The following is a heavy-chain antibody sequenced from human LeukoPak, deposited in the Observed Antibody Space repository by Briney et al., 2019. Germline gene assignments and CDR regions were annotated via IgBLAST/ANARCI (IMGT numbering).Heavy chain of an antibody. D-gene: IGHD3-22*01. Sequence: GASVKVSCKASGYTFTRNGVSWVRQAPGQGLEWMGWISSYNGDTHYAQKLQGRVTMSTDTSTSVAYMELRSLRSDDTAVYYCARDLRTYYYDTSGLSLFDYWGQGTLVTVSS. CDR2: ISSYNGDT. CDR3: ARDLRTYYYDTSGLSLFDY. J-gene: IGHJ4*02. CDR1: GYTFTRNG. V-gene: IGHV1-18*01.